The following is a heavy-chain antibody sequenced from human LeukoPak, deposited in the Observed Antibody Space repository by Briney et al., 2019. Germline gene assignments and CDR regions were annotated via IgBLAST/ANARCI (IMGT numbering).Heavy chain of an antibody. J-gene: IGHJ4*02. CDR2: IYYSGST. CDR1: GGSISSGGYY. V-gene: IGHV4-61*08. CDR3: ARSYSAYYDFWSGYYTCYFDY. D-gene: IGHD3-3*01. Sequence: SETLSLTCAVSGGSISSGGYYWSWIRQPPGKGLEWIGYIYYSGSTNYNPSLKSRVTISVDTSKNQFSLKLSSVTAADTAVYYCARSYSAYYDFWSGYYTCYFDYWGQGTLVTVSS.